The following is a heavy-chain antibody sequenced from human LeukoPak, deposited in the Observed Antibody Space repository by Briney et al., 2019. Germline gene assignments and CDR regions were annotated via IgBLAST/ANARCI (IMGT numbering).Heavy chain of an antibody. CDR1: GGSMSGYF. CDR3: ARDLRGGWYYFDY. CDR2: IYYSGST. D-gene: IGHD6-19*01. V-gene: IGHV4-59*12. J-gene: IGHJ4*02. Sequence: PSETLSLTCTVSGGSMSGYFWSWIRQPPGKGLEWTGHIYYSGSTNYNPSLKSRVTISVDTSNNQFSLRLTSVTAADTAVYYCARDLRGGWYYFDYWGQGTLVTVSS.